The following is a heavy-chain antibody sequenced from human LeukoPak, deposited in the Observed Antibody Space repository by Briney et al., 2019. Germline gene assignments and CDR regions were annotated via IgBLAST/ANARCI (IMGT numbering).Heavy chain of an antibody. CDR3: ARAQVGTPTDC. Sequence: HPGGSLRLSCAASGFTLSSYTMYWVRQAPGRGLVWVARFTSDGNSMTYADFVKGRFTVSRDIAKNTLYPQMNSLRAEDTAVYYCARAQVGTPTDCWGQGTLVTVSS. CDR2: FTSDGNSM. CDR1: GFTLSSYT. V-gene: IGHV3-74*01. J-gene: IGHJ4*02. D-gene: IGHD1-26*01.